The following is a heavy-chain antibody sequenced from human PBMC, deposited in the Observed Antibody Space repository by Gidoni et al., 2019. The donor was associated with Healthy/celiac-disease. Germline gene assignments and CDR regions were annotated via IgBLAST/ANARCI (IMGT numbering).Heavy chain of an antibody. CDR1: GGTFSSSP. V-gene: IGHV1-69*04. J-gene: IGHJ3*02. CDR3: ARGCSGGSCYVSPGEEAAFDI. D-gene: IGHD2-15*01. Sequence: QVQLVQSGAEVKKPGSSVKVSCKAPGGTFSSSPISWVRQAPGQGLEWLGRIIPILGIANYAQKFQGRVTITAEKSTSTAYMELSSLRSEDTAVYYCARGCSGGSCYVSPGEEAAFDIWGQGTMVTVSS. CDR2: IIPILGIA.